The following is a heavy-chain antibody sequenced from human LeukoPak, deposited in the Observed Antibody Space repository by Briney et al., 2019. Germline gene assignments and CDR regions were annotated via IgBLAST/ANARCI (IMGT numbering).Heavy chain of an antibody. D-gene: IGHD6-19*01. CDR1: NGSISSSDYY. Sequence: PSETLSLTCTVSNGSISSSDYYWGWIRQPPGKGLQWIGSIFYSGTTFYNPSPRSRVTISVDTSKNQFSLKLTSVTAADTALYYCARDVAGAAVADDFDCWGQGTLVTVSS. J-gene: IGHJ4*02. V-gene: IGHV4-39*02. CDR3: ARDVAGAAVADDFDC. CDR2: IFYSGTT.